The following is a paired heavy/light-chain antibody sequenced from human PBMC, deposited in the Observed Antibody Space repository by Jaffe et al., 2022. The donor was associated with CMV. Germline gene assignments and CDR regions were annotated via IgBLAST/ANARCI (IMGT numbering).Heavy chain of an antibody. V-gene: IGHV3-15*01. D-gene: IGHD3-22*01. CDR1: GFTFNRAW. J-gene: IGHJ4*02. Sequence: EVQLVESGGGLVKPGGSLRLSCATSGFTFNRAWMNWVRQAPGRGLEWVGRIKTKTDGGTTDYAAPVKGRFTISRDDSKNTLYLQMNSLKTEDTAVYYCTTDADYYDNRVPPFWGQGTLVTVSS. CDR3: TTDADYYDNRVPPF. CDR2: IKTKTDGGTT.
Light chain of an antibody. V-gene: IGKV3-20*01. J-gene: IGKJ3*01. Sequence: EIVLTQSPGTLSLSPGESVTLSCRASQSVRSSYLGWYQQKPGQAPRLLIYASSSRAPGIPGRFSGSGSGRDSGTDFTLSISRLEPEDFAVYYCQQYGDSSFTFGPGTKVDIK. CDR1: QSVRSSY. CDR3: QQYGDSSFT. CDR2: ASS.